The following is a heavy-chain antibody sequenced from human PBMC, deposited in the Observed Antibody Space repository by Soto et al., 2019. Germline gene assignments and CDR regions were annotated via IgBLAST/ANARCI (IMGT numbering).Heavy chain of an antibody. CDR2: INHSGST. V-gene: IGHV4-34*01. Sequence: GKGLEWIGEINHSGSTNYNPSLKSRVTISVDTSKNQFSLKLSSVTAADTAVYYCARGGAYSSSSLAFDIWGQGTMVTVSS. CDR3: ARGGAYSSSSLAFDI. J-gene: IGHJ3*02. D-gene: IGHD6-6*01.